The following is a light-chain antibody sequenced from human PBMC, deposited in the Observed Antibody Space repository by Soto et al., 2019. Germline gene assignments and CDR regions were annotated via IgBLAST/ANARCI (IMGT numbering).Light chain of an antibody. CDR2: DVS. J-gene: IGLJ1*01. CDR3: RSYTTSNTRQIV. Sequence: QSVLTQPASVSGSPGQSITISCTGTSSDVGGYNYVSWYQHHPGKAPKLMIYDVSNRPSGVSIRFSGSKSDNTASLTISGLQPDDEADYHCRSYTTSNTRQIVVGTGTKVTVL. CDR1: SSDVGGYNY. V-gene: IGLV2-14*03.